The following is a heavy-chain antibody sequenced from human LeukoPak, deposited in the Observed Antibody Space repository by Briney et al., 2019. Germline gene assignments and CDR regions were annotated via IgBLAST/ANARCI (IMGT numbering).Heavy chain of an antibody. CDR1: GGSFRGYY. CDR3: ARVRSLGITMVRGVIIFFDY. Sequence: SETLSLTCAVYGGSFRGYYWSWIRQPPGKGLEWIGEINHSGSTNYNSSLKSRVTISVDTSKNQFSLKLSSVTAADTAVYYCARVRSLGITMVRGVIIFFDYWGQGTLVTVSS. V-gene: IGHV4-34*01. J-gene: IGHJ4*02. D-gene: IGHD3-10*01. CDR2: INHSGST.